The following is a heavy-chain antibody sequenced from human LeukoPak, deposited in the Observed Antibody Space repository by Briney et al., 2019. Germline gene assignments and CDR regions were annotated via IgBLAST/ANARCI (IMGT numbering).Heavy chain of an antibody. CDR2: IKEDGSIQ. CDR3: ARDVWTGVAVSDY. J-gene: IGHJ4*02. D-gene: IGHD6-19*01. CDR1: GFTFGTSA. Sequence: PGGSLRLSCAASGFTFGTSAMSWVRQAPGKGLEWLANIKEDGSIQYYLDSVRGRFTISRDNAKTSVYLQLNSLRADDTAVYYCARDVWTGVAVSDYWGQGTLVTVSS. V-gene: IGHV3-7*01.